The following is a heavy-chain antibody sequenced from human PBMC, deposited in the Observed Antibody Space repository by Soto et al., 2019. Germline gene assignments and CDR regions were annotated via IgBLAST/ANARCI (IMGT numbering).Heavy chain of an antibody. J-gene: IGHJ4*02. CDR3: ARDPRDNYFDN. V-gene: IGHV4-30-4*01. CDR2: IYYSGST. CDR1: GGSISSGDYY. Sequence: PSETLSLTCTVSGGSISSGDYYWSWIRQPPGKGLEWIGYIYYSGSTYYNPSLKSRVTISVDTSKNQFSLKLSSVTAADTAVYYCARDPRDNYFDNWGQGTLVTVSS.